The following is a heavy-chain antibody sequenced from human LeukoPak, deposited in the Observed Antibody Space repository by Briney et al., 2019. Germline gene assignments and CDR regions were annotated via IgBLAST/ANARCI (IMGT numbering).Heavy chain of an antibody. CDR2: IKQDGSEK. D-gene: IGHD2-21*01. J-gene: IGHJ4*02. CDR3: AKAPVTTCSGAYCYPFDY. V-gene: IGHV3-7*01. CDR1: GFTFSSYW. Sequence: SGGSLRLSCAASGFTFSSYWMSWVRQAPGKGLEWVANIKQDGSEKYYVDSVKGRFTISRDNAKNSLYLQMNSLRAEDTAVYYCAKAPVTTCSGAYCYPFDYWGQGTLVTVSS.